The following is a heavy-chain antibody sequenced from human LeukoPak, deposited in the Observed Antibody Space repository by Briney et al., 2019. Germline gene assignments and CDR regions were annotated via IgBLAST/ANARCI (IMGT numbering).Heavy chain of an antibody. CDR3: ARVGYSYGYYYYYGMDV. CDR1: GYTFTGYY. D-gene: IGHD5-18*01. Sequence: ASVKVSCKASGYTFTGYYMHWVRQAPGQGLEWMGIINPSGGSTSYAQKFQGRVTMTRDTSTSTVYMELSSLRSEDTAVYYCARVGYSYGYYYYYGMDVWGQGTTVTVSS. CDR2: INPSGGST. J-gene: IGHJ6*02. V-gene: IGHV1-46*01.